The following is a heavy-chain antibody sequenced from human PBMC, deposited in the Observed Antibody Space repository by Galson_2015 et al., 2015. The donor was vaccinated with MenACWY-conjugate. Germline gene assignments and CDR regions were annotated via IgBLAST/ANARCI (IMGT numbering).Heavy chain of an antibody. CDR2: INSDGSST. CDR3: ALTSGPHVGFH. V-gene: IGHV3-74*01. D-gene: IGHD6-19*01. J-gene: IGHJ4*02. Sequence: SLRLSCAASGFTFSSSWMHWVRQAPGKGLVWVSRINSDGSSTSYADSVKGRFTISRDNAKNTLYLQMNSLRVDDTAVYYCALTSGPHVGFHWGQGTLVTVSS. CDR1: GFTFSSSW.